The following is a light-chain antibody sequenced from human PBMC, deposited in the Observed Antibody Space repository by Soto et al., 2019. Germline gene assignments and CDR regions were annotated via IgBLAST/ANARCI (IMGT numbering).Light chain of an antibody. CDR3: QQYRDSLGT. Sequence: EIVLTQSPGTLSLSPGERATLSCRASQSVISTYLAWYQHKPGQAPRLLIYGASSRATGIPDRFSGSGSGTDFTLTTSRLEPEDLAVYYCQQYRDSLGTFGQGTKVEIK. J-gene: IGKJ1*01. CDR1: QSVISTY. V-gene: IGKV3-20*01. CDR2: GAS.